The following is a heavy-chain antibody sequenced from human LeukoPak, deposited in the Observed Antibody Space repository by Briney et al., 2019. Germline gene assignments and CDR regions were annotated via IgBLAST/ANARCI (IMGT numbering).Heavy chain of an antibody. Sequence: GGSLRLSCAASGFTFSNYAMRWVRQAPGKGLEWVSGISGSGDSTYYADSVKGRFTISRDNSKNTLDLQMNSLRAEDTAVYYCVTNYFDFWGQGTLVTVSS. CDR1: GFTFSNYA. V-gene: IGHV3-23*01. J-gene: IGHJ4*02. CDR2: ISGSGDST. D-gene: IGHD5-24*01. CDR3: VTNYFDF.